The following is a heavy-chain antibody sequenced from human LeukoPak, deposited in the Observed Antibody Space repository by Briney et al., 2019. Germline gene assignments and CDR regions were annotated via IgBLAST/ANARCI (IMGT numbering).Heavy chain of an antibody. Sequence: GGSLRLSCAASGFPFSDYSMNWVRQAPGKGLEWISYVGISSGNTKYADSVKGRFTISRHNSKNTLYLQMNSLRAEDTAVYYCARDSSGYYYYGMDVWGQGTTVTVSS. V-gene: IGHV3-48*01. CDR1: GFPFSDYS. CDR3: ARDSSGYYYYGMDV. D-gene: IGHD6-19*01. CDR2: VGISSGNT. J-gene: IGHJ6*02.